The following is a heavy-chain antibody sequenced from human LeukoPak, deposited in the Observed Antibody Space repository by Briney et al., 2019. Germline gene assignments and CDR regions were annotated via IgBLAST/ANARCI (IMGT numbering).Heavy chain of an antibody. D-gene: IGHD5-18*01. CDR1: GGSISSGSYY. CDR3: ARGFRYSYGRALPWYFDL. J-gene: IGHJ2*01. CDR2: IYTSGST. Sequence: SETLSLTCTVSGGSISSGSYYWSWIRQPAGKGLEWIGRIYTSGSTNYNPSLKSRVTISVDTSKNQFSLKLSSVTAADTAVYYCARGFRYSYGRALPWYFDLWGRGTLVTVSS. V-gene: IGHV4-61*02.